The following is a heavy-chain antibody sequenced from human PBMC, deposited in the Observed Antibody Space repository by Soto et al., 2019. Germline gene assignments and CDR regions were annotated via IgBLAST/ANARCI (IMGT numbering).Heavy chain of an antibody. CDR1: GFTVSSNY. CDR2: IYSGGST. V-gene: IGHV3-53*01. Sequence: PGGSLRLSCAASGFTVSSNYMSWVRQAPGKGLEWVSVIYSGGSTYYADSVKGRFTISRDNSKNTLYLQMNSLRAEDTAVYYCARSSAGYYSYYGMDVWGQGTTVTVSS. D-gene: IGHD6-13*01. J-gene: IGHJ6*02. CDR3: ARSSAGYYSYYGMDV.